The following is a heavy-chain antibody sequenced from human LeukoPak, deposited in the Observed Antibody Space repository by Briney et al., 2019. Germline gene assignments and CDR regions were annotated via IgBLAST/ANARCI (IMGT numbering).Heavy chain of an antibody. Sequence: PGGSLRLSCAASGFTFRSYSMNWVRQAPGKGLEWVSSITSGNNIYYADSVKGRFTISRDNANNSLYLQMNSLRAEDTAVYYCARGGYSGYDSDYWGQGTLVTVSS. CDR3: ARGGYSGYDSDY. V-gene: IGHV3-21*01. D-gene: IGHD5-12*01. J-gene: IGHJ4*02. CDR1: GFTFRSYS. CDR2: ITSGNNI.